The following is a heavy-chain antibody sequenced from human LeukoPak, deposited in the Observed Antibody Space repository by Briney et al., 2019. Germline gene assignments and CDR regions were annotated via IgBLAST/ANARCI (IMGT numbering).Heavy chain of an antibody. CDR1: GFTFSRHG. CDR3: ERWTATHDAGTLEL. V-gene: IGHV3-33*05. D-gene: IGHD1-1*01. CDR2: IAFDGGNK. J-gene: IGHJ2*01. Sequence: GGSLRLSCAASGFTFSRHGMHWVRQAPGKGQEWITFIAFDGGNKWYADSVKGRFTISSDNYMDSLYLQTNSLRVEDTAVYYYERWTATHDAGTLELCGRGTLVSVSS.